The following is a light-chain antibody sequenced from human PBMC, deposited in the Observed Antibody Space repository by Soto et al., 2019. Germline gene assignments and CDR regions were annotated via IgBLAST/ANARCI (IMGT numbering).Light chain of an antibody. CDR1: SGHSSYI. V-gene: IGLV4-60*02. J-gene: IGLJ3*02. CDR3: ETWDSNNWV. Sequence: QPVLTQSSSASASLGSSVKLTCTLRSGHSSYIIAWHQQQPGKAPRYLMKLEGRGSYNKGSGVPDRFSGSSSGADRYLTISNLQFEDEADYYCETWDSNNWVFGGGTKLTVL. CDR2: LEGRGSY.